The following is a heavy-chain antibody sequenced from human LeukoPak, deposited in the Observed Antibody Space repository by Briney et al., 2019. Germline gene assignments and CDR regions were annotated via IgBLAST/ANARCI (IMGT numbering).Heavy chain of an antibody. J-gene: IGHJ6*03. Sequence: GRSLRLSCAASGFTFSSYAMHWVRQAPGKGLEWVAVISYDGSNKYYADSVKGRFTISRDNSKNTLYLQMNSLRAEDTAVYYCARDHDYGSGSYYNVYYYYYMDVWGKGTTVTVSS. CDR1: GFTFSSYA. V-gene: IGHV3-30*04. D-gene: IGHD3-10*01. CDR2: ISYDGSNK. CDR3: ARDHDYGSGSYYNVYYYYYMDV.